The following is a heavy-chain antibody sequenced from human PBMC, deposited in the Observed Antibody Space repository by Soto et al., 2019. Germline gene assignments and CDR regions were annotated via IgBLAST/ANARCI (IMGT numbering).Heavy chain of an antibody. CDR3: ARGGISHWAYFYYMDV. CDR2: INHLGSI. J-gene: IGHJ6*03. V-gene: IGHV4-34*01. D-gene: IGHD2-21*01. Sequence: QVQLQQWGAGLLKPSETLSLTCVVSGGSLSDYFWSWIRQPPGMALEWIGEINHLGSINYNPSLKIRVTMSVDTPKNQFSLTLNSVTAADTATYYCARGGISHWAYFYYMDVWDRGTTVTVSS. CDR1: GGSLSDYF.